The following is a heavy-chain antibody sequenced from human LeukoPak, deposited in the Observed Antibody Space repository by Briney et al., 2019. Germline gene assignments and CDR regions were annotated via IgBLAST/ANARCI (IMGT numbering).Heavy chain of an antibody. J-gene: IGHJ5*02. Sequence: SETLSLTCTVSGVSIRSSSYSWSWIRQPPGKGLEWIGYIYHSGSTYYNPSLKSRVTISVDRSKNQFSLKLSSVTAADTAVYYCARESRSGSYSYGFDPWGQGTLVTVSS. CDR1: GVSIRSSSYS. CDR2: IYHSGST. CDR3: ARESRSGSYSYGFDP. D-gene: IGHD1-26*01. V-gene: IGHV4-30-2*01.